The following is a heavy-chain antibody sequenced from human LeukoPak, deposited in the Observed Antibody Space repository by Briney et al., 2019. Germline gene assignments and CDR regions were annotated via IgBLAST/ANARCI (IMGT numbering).Heavy chain of an antibody. Sequence: PSETLSLTCTVSGDSISGFYWSWIRQPAGKGLQWIGRISTSGSTNYNPSLKSRVTMSVDRSTNEFSLTVRSVTAADTALYYCARGLPSYGDYVDYYFYMDLWRKGTTVTVSS. CDR2: ISTSGST. J-gene: IGHJ6*03. D-gene: IGHD4-17*01. CDR3: ARGLPSYGDYVDYYFYMDL. V-gene: IGHV4-4*07. CDR1: GDSISGFY.